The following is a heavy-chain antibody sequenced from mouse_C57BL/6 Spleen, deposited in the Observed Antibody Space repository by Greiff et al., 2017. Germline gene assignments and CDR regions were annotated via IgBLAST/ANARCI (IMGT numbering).Heavy chain of an antibody. CDR1: GYSITSGYY. CDR2: ISYDGSN. V-gene: IGHV3-6*01. Sequence: EVKLVESGPGLVKPSQSLSLTCSVTGYSITSGYYWNWIRQFPGNKLEWMGYISYDGSNNYNPSLKNRISITRDTSKNQFFLKLNSVTTEDTATYYCARDGGYYYGSSSFAYWGQGTLVTVSA. J-gene: IGHJ3*01. CDR3: ARDGGYYYGSSSFAY. D-gene: IGHD1-1*01.